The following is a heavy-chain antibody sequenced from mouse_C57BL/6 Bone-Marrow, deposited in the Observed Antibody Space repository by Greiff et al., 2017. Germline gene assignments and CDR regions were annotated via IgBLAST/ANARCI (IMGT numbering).Heavy chain of an antibody. Sequence: EVQLQESGGDLVKPGGSLKLSCAASGFTFSSYGMSWVRQTPDQRLEWVATISRGDSYTYYPDSVKGRFTISRDNAKNTRYLQMSSLKSEDTAMYYCERHDDGYYVYWDFDVWGTGTTVTVSS. CDR2: ISRGDSYT. CDR1: GFTFSSYG. CDR3: ERHDDGYYVYWDFDV. J-gene: IGHJ1*03. V-gene: IGHV5-6*01. D-gene: IGHD2-3*01.